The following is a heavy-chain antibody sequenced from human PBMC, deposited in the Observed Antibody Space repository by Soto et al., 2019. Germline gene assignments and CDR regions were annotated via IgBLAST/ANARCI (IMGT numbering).Heavy chain of an antibody. V-gene: IGHV4-30-4*01. CDR3: ARDYRITGTIRYHYYYYGMDV. D-gene: IGHD1-20*01. CDR2: IYYSGST. Sequence: SETLSLTCTVSGGSISSGDYYWSWIRQPPGKGLEWIGYIYYSGSTYYNPSLKSRVTISVDTSKNQFSLKLSSVTAADTAVYYCARDYRITGTIRYHYYYYGMDVWGQGTTVTVSS. CDR1: GGSISSGDYY. J-gene: IGHJ6*02.